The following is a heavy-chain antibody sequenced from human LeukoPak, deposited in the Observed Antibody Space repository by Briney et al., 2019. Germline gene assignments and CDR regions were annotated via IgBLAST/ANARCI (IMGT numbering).Heavy chain of an antibody. CDR3: ARGPYYDFWSGQRGYFDY. J-gene: IGHJ4*02. V-gene: IGHV4-30-2*01. Sequence: SQTLSLTCTVSGGSISSGGYYWSWIRQPPGKGLEWIGYIYHSGSTYYNPSLKSRVTISVDRSKNQFPLKLSSVTAADTAVYYCARGPYYDFWSGQRGYFDYWGQGTLVTVSS. CDR2: IYHSGST. CDR1: GGSISSGGYY. D-gene: IGHD3-3*01.